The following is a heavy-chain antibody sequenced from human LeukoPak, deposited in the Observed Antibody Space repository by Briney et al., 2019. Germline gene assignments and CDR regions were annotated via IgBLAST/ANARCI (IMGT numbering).Heavy chain of an antibody. V-gene: IGHV1-69*01. J-gene: IGHJ4*02. CDR2: IIPIFGTA. D-gene: IGHD1-7*01. Sequence: GSSVKVSCKASGGTFSSYAISWVRQAPGQGLEWMGGIIPIFGTANYAQKFQGRVTITADESTSTAYMELSSLRSEDTVVYYCARGSDWNYDGVHFDYWGQGTLVTVSS. CDR3: ARGSDWNYDGVHFDY. CDR1: GGTFSSYA.